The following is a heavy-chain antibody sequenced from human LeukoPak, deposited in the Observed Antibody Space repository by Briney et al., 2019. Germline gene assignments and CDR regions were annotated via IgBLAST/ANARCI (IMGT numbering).Heavy chain of an antibody. Sequence: PGGSLRLSCAASGFTFSNYNIIWVRQAPGKGLEWVSSISSSSSYIYYADSVKGRFTISRDNAKNSVYLQINSLRADDTAVYYCARGVEPLAANTLAYWGQGTLVTVSS. J-gene: IGHJ4*02. D-gene: IGHD1-14*01. V-gene: IGHV3-21*06. CDR1: GFTFSNYN. CDR3: ARGVEPLAANTLAY. CDR2: ISSSSSYI.